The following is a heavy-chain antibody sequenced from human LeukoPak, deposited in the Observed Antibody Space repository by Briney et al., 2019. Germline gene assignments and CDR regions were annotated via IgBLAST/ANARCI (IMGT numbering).Heavy chain of an antibody. V-gene: IGHV1-2*06. CDR3: ARGYDYYDSSGYIDY. J-gene: IGHJ4*02. D-gene: IGHD3-22*01. CDR2: INPNSGGT. Sequence: ASVKVSCKASGYTFTGYYMHWVRQAPGQGLEWMGRINPNSGGTNYAQKFQGRVTMTRDTSISTAYMELSRLRSDDTAVCYCARGYDYYDSSGYIDYWGQGTLVTVSS. CDR1: GYTFTGYY.